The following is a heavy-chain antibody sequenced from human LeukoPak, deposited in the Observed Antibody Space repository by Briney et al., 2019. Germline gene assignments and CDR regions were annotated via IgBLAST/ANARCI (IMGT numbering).Heavy chain of an antibody. D-gene: IGHD3-22*01. V-gene: IGHV3-23*01. J-gene: IGHJ4*02. Sequence: GGSLRLSCAAFGFTFSSFAMDWVRQAPGKGLEWVSAISHSGGSTYYADSVKGRFTISRDNSKNTLYLQMNSLRAEDTAVYYCAKDLTRYYDSSGYYDYWGQGTLVTVSS. CDR3: AKDLTRYYDSSGYYDY. CDR1: GFTFSSFA. CDR2: ISHSGGST.